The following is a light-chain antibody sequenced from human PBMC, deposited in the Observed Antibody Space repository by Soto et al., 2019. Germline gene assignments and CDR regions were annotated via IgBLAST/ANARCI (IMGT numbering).Light chain of an antibody. V-gene: IGLV2-14*01. J-gene: IGLJ2*01. Sequence: QSALTQPASVSGSPGQSITISCTGTSSDVGVYNYVSWYQQHPGKAPKLMIYDVSNRPSGVSNRFSGSKSANTASLTISGLQAEDEADYYCCSYTGSSTYVVFGGGTKLTVL. CDR2: DVS. CDR1: SSDVGVYNY. CDR3: CSYTGSSTYVV.